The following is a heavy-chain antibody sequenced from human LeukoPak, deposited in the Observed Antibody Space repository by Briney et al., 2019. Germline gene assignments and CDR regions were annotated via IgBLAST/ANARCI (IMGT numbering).Heavy chain of an antibody. CDR1: EFTFSSYG. J-gene: IGHJ4*02. CDR3: AREHHKAVAGLDY. Sequence: PGGSLRLSCAASEFTFSSYGMHWVRQAPGKGLEWVAFIRYDGNNKYYADSAKGRFTISRDNSKNTLFLQMNSLRPEDTAVYYCAREHHKAVAGLDYWGQGTLVTVSS. D-gene: IGHD6-19*01. CDR2: IRYDGNNK. V-gene: IGHV3-30*02.